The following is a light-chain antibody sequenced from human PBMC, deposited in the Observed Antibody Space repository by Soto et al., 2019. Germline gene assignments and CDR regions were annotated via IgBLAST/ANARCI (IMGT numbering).Light chain of an antibody. CDR1: QSISSTY. CDR3: QQYGSSPWT. CDR2: GAS. Sequence: VLTQSPGSLSLSPGERATLSCRASQSISSTYLAWYQQKPGQAPRLLIYGASSRATGIPDRFSGSGSGTDFTLTISRLEPEDFAVYYCQQYGSSPWTFGQGTKVDIK. V-gene: IGKV3-20*01. J-gene: IGKJ1*01.